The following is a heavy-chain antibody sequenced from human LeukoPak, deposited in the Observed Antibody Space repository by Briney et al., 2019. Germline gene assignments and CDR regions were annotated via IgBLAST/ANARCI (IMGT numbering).Heavy chain of an antibody. CDR1: GGSFSGYY. Sequence: SETLSLTCAVYGGSFSGYYWSWLRQPPGKGLEWIGEINHSGSTNYNPSLKSRVTISVDPSKNQFSLKLGSVTAAETAVYYCTRKSVRGSRRRAFDYWGQGTLVTVSS. CDR3: TRKSVRGSRRRAFDY. V-gene: IGHV4-34*01. CDR2: INHSGST. J-gene: IGHJ4*02. D-gene: IGHD3-10*02.